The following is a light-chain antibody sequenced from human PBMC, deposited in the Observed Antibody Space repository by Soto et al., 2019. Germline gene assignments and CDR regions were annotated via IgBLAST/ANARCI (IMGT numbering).Light chain of an antibody. CDR2: DVS. CDR3: SSFTSSNTLV. J-gene: IGLJ2*01. V-gene: IGLV2-14*01. Sequence: QSALTQPASVSGSPGQSITISCTGTSSDVGGYIYVSWHQQHPGTAPKLMIYDVSNRPSGVSNRFSGSKSGNTASLTISGLHAEDEADYYCSSFTSSNTLVFGGATKLTVL. CDR1: SSDVGGYIY.